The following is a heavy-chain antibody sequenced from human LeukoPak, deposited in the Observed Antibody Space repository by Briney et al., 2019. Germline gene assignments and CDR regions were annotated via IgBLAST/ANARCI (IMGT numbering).Heavy chain of an antibody. CDR2: ISGSGGST. J-gene: IGHJ4*02. CDR1: GFTFSTYA. Sequence: PGGSLRLSCAASGFTFSTYAMSWVRQAPGKGLEWVSAISGSGGSTYYADSEKGRFTISRDNSKNTLYLQMNSPRAEDTAVYYCAKLISAVAGDDYWGQGTLVTVSS. V-gene: IGHV3-23*01. D-gene: IGHD6-19*01. CDR3: AKLISAVAGDDY.